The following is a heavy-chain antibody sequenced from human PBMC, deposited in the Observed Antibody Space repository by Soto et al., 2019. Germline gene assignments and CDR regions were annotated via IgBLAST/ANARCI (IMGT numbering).Heavy chain of an antibody. V-gene: IGHV4-61*08. CDR3: SGSSCGYSLLVAAGRHYGMDV. J-gene: IGHJ6*02. Sequence: SGTPSLTFTVPGASISSGGYYWSWIRQHPGKSLEWIGYIYYSGSTNYNPSLKSRVTISVDTSKNQFSLKLSSVTAADTAVYYCSGSSCGYSLLVAAGRHYGMDVWGQGTAVTVSS. CDR2: IYYSGST. D-gene: IGHD5-12*01. CDR1: GASISSGGYY.